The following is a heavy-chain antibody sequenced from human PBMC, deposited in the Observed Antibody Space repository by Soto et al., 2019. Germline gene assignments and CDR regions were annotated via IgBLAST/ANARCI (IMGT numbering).Heavy chain of an antibody. CDR3: AKERATTTAFDY. D-gene: IGHD4-17*01. V-gene: IGHV3-23*01. CDR1: GFTFSRDG. J-gene: IGHJ4*02. Sequence: EVQLLESGGGLVQAGGSLRLSCAASGFTFSRDGMRWVRQAPGKGLEWVSLITDNGGRPYYADSVKGRFTISRDNTKNTLFLQMNRLRAEDKAVYYCAKERATTTAFDYWGQGALVTVSS. CDR2: ITDNGGRP.